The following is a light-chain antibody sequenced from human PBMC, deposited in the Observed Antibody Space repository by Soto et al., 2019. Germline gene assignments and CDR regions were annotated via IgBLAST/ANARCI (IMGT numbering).Light chain of an antibody. Sequence: IQLTQSPSSLSASVVDRVTITFLASQGISSYLGWYQQKPGKAPNLLIYAASTLQSGVPSRFSASGSGTEFSLTINSLQADDFATYYCQQYHIYSWTCGQGTKVDIK. CDR2: AAS. CDR3: QQYHIYSWT. CDR1: QGISSY. J-gene: IGKJ1*01. V-gene: IGKV1-9*01.